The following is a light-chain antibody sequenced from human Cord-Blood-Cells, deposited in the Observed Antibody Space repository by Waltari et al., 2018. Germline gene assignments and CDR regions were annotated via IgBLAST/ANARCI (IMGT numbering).Light chain of an antibody. CDR3: QQSYSTPRT. CDR2: AAS. Sequence: QMTQSTSSLSASVGDRVTITCRASQSISSYLNWYQQKPGKAPKLLIYAASSLQSGVPSRFSGSGSGTDFTLTISSLQPEDFATYYCQQSYSTPRTFGQGTKVEIK. V-gene: IGKV1-39*01. CDR1: QSISSY. J-gene: IGKJ1*01.